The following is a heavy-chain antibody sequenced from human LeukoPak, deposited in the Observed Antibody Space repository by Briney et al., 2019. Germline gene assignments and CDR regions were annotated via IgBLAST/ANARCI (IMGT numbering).Heavy chain of an antibody. CDR1: GFTFSSYA. V-gene: IGHV3-30-3*01. CDR2: ISYDGSNK. J-gene: IGHJ5*02. Sequence: PGGSLRLSCAASGFTFSSYAMHWVRQAPGKGLEWVAVISYDGSNKYYADSVKGRFTISRDNSKNTLYLQMNSLRAEDTAVYYCARTTELLRFDPWGQGTLVTISS. CDR3: ARTTELLRFDP. D-gene: IGHD2-15*01.